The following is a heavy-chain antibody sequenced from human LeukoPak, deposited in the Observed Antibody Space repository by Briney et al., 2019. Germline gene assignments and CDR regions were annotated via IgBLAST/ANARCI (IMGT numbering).Heavy chain of an antibody. Sequence: GGSLRLSCAASGFTFSSYAMNWVRQAPGKGLEWVSAISGSGGSTYYADSVKGRFTISRDNSKNTLYLQMNSLRSDDTAVYYCARGSSISAHPPCDYWGQGTLVTVSS. D-gene: IGHD6-13*01. CDR1: GFTFSSYA. CDR2: ISGSGGST. J-gene: IGHJ4*02. V-gene: IGHV3-23*01. CDR3: ARGSSISAHPPCDY.